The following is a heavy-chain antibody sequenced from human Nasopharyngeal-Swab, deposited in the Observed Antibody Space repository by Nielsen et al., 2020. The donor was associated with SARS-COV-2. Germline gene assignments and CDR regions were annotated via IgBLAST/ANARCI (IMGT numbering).Heavy chain of an antibody. V-gene: IGHV6-1*01. Sequence: SQTLSLTGAISGDSVSSNSAAWNWIRQSPSRGLEWLGRTYYRSKWYNDYAVSVKSRITINPDTSKNQFSLQLNSVTPEDTAVYYCARDKGRGGRSGGGSSSSPYYYYGMDVWGQGTTVTVSS. CDR3: ARDKGRGGRSGGGSSSSPYYYYGMDV. CDR2: TYYRSKWYN. D-gene: IGHD6-6*01. CDR1: GDSVSSNSAA. J-gene: IGHJ6*02.